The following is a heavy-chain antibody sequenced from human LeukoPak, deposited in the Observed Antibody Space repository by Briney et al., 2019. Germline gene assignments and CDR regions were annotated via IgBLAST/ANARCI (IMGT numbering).Heavy chain of an antibody. CDR2: INWNGGST. J-gene: IGHJ4*02. CDR1: GFTFDDYG. V-gene: IGHV3-20*04. CDR3: AREHCSGGSCRDDY. Sequence: RPGGSLRLSCAASGFTFDDYGMSWVHQAPGKGLEWVSGINWNGGSTGYADSVKGRFTISRDNAKNSLYLQMNSLRAEDTALYYCAREHCSGGSCRDDYWGQGTLVTVSS. D-gene: IGHD2-15*01.